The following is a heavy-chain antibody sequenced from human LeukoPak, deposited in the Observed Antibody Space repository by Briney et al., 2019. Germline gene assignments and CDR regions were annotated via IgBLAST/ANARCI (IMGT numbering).Heavy chain of an antibody. Sequence: PLETLSLTCTVSGDSIDSYYWSWIRQPPGEGLQWIGYVFYSGPTNYDASLKSRVAISVDRSKNQFSLKLTSVSAADTAVYYCARTSTIFGVVIIHFDYWGQGTLVTVSS. J-gene: IGHJ4*02. D-gene: IGHD3-3*01. V-gene: IGHV4-59*01. CDR3: ARTSTIFGVVIIHFDY. CDR2: VFYSGPT. CDR1: GDSIDSYY.